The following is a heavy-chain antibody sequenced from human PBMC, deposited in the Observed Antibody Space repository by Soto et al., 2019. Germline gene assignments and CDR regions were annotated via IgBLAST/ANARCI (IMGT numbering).Heavy chain of an antibody. Sequence: TGGSLRLSCAASGFTFSSYAMSWVRQAPGKGLEWVSAISGSGGSTYYADSVKGRFTISRDNSKNTLYLQMNSLRAEDTAVYYCAKGGTMIVVVLDYWGQGTLVTVSS. CDR2: ISGSGGST. V-gene: IGHV3-23*01. CDR3: AKGGTMIVVVLDY. CDR1: GFTFSSYA. D-gene: IGHD3-22*01. J-gene: IGHJ4*02.